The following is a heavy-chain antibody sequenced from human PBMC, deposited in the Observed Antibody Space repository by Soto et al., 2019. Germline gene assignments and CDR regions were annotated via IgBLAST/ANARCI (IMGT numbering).Heavy chain of an antibody. CDR1: GGSISSSNW. CDR3: VKRSLLMAPT. CDR2: IDNGGNT. V-gene: IGHV4-4*02. D-gene: IGHD1-1*01. Sequence: SSETLSLTCAVSGGSISSSNWWSWIRQPPGKGLEWIGSIDNGGNTHYNAPLKSRVIISADTSKNQFSLSLNSVTAADTAVYYCVKRSLLMAPTWGQGIQVTVSS. J-gene: IGHJ4*02.